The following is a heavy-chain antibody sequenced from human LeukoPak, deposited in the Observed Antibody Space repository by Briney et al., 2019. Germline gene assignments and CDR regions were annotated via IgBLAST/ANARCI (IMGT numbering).Heavy chain of an antibody. V-gene: IGHV3-69-1*02. Sequence: PGGSLRLFCAASGFTFANYSLNGFRHTPGKGLEWLSYISSTSAIYYADSVKGRFTISRDNAKKSLYLQMTSLKAEDTAVYYCARDDKWAFDYWGQGTLVTVSS. CDR3: ARDDKWAFDY. D-gene: IGHD1-26*01. CDR2: ISSTSAI. J-gene: IGHJ4*02. CDR1: GFTFANYS.